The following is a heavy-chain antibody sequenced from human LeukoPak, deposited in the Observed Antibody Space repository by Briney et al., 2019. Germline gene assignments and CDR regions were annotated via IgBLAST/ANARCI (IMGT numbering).Heavy chain of an antibody. D-gene: IGHD6-25*01. CDR3: ARMYSSGRKWPDY. CDR1: GFTFSSYG. V-gene: IGHV3-33*01. J-gene: IGHJ4*02. CDR2: IWYDGSNK. Sequence: GGSLRLSCAASGFTFSSYGMHWVRQAPGKGLEWVAVIWYDGSNKYYADSVKGRFTISRDNSKNTLYLQMNSLRAEDTAVYYCARMYSSGRKWPDYWGQGTLVTVSS.